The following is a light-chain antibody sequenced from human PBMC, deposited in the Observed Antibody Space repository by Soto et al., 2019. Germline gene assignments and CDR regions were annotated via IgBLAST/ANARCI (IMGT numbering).Light chain of an antibody. CDR1: SSDIGGYNF. V-gene: IGLV2-14*01. Sequence: QSALTQPASVSGSPGQSITISCTGTSSDIGGYNFVSWYQQHPGKAPKLLIHEVNNRPSGVSIRFSASKSGNTASLTISVLQAEDEADYYCSSDTTSSTLIFGGGTKVTVL. J-gene: IGLJ2*01. CDR3: SSDTTSSTLI. CDR2: EVN.